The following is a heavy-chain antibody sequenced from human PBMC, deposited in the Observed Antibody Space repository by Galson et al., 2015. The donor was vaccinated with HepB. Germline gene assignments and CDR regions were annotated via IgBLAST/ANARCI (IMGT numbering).Heavy chain of an antibody. J-gene: IGHJ3*01. CDR1: GFTFTDHW. D-gene: IGHD3-22*01. V-gene: IGHV3-7*03. Sequence: CLRLSCAASGFTFTDHWMSWVRQTPRRGLEWVTNLNQHGNEKYYADSVKGRFSISRDNAKNSLYLQVNSLIDEDTAVYYCVRDALGGYDFWGQGTTVIVSS. CDR3: VRDALGGYDF. CDR2: LNQHGNEK.